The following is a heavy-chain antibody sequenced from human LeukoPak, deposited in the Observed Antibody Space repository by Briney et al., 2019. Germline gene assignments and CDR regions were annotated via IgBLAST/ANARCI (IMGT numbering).Heavy chain of an antibody. Sequence: PSETLSLTCAVYGGSFSGYYWSWIRQPPGKGLEWIGEINHSGSTNYNPSLKSRVTISVDTSKNQFSLNLSSVTAADTAVYYCARGGIAARPNYYYYYMDVWGTGTTVTVSS. D-gene: IGHD6-6*01. CDR2: INHSGST. CDR3: ARGGIAARPNYYYYYMDV. CDR1: GGSFSGYY. J-gene: IGHJ6*03. V-gene: IGHV4-34*01.